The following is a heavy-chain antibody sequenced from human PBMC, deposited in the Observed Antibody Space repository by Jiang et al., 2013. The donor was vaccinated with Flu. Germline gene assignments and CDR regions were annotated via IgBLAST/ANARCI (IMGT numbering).Heavy chain of an antibody. CDR3: AHLSTTLHYSYDY. V-gene: IGHV2-5*01. CDR2: IYWNDGK. Sequence: KPTQTLTLTCTFSGLSLSTGGVAVGWIRQPPGKALEWLAHIYWNDGKYYDQSLKSRLTITKDSSKNQVVLTMTNMDPVDTATYYCAHLSTTLHYSYDYWGQGTLVTVSS. D-gene: IGHD1-1*01. CDR1: GLSLSTGGVA. J-gene: IGHJ4*02.